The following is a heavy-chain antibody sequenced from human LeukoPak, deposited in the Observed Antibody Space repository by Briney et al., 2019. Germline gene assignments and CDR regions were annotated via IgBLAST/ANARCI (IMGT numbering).Heavy chain of an antibody. CDR1: GFTFGDYY. CDR3: GRDFGLSGTKRSFDL. V-gene: IGHV3-11*01. J-gene: IGHJ3*01. Sequence: GGSLRLSCAASGFTFGDYYMTWIRQAPGKGLEWVAYISGSGTTTQYADSLKGRFTISRDNAKNSLYLQMNSLRAEDTAVYYCGRDFGLSGTKRSFDLWGQGTMVTVSS. D-gene: IGHD1-26*01. CDR2: ISGSGTTT.